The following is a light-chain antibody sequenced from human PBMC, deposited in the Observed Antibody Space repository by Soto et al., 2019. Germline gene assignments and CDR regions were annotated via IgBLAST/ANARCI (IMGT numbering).Light chain of an antibody. CDR2: EVS. J-gene: IGLJ2*01. V-gene: IGLV2-14*01. CDR1: SSDVGGYNY. Sequence: QSVLTQPASVSGSPGQSITISCTGTSSDVGGYNYVSWYQQHPGKAPKLMIYEVSNRPSGVSNRFSGSKSGNTASLTISGLQAEDEADYYCSSYTRSSNLIFGGGTQVTVL. CDR3: SSYTRSSNLI.